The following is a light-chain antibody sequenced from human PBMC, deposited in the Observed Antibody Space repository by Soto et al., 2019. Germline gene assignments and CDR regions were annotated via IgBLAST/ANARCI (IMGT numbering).Light chain of an antibody. V-gene: IGLV2-14*01. Sequence: QSALNQPASVSGSPGQSITISCTGTSSDVGGYNYVSWYQQHPGNAPKLMIYDVSNRPSGVSNRFSGSESGNTASLTISGLQAEDEADYYCCSYTSSSTFVFGSGTKLTVL. CDR3: CSYTSSSTFV. CDR1: SSDVGGYNY. J-gene: IGLJ1*01. CDR2: DVS.